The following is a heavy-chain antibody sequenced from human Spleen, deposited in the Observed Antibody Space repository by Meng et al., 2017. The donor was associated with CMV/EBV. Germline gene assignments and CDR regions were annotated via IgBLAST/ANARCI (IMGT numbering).Heavy chain of an antibody. Sequence: VQLREWGSVLLEPSGALVLTCAVYGGSFSGYYWSWIRQPPGKGLEWIGEINHSGSTNYNPSLKSQVTISVDTSKNQFSLKLSSGTAADTAVYYCARGGQWRIRWPTDYWGQGTLVTVSS. V-gene: IGHV4-34*01. J-gene: IGHJ4*02. D-gene: IGHD6-19*01. CDR3: ARGGQWRIRWPTDY. CDR1: GGSFSGYY. CDR2: INHSGST.